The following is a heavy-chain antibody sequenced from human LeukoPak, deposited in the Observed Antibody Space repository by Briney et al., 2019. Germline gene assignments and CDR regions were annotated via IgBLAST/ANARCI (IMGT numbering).Heavy chain of an antibody. V-gene: IGHV3-49*04. J-gene: IGHJ4*02. CDR3: TRDGGRVGATTGSFDY. D-gene: IGHD1-26*01. Sequence: GGSLRLSCAASGFTFSDHYMDWVRQAPGKGLEWVGFIRSKAYGGTTEYAASVKGRFTISRDDSKSIAYLQMNSLKTEDTAVYYCTRDGGRVGATTGSFDYWGQGTLVTVSS. CDR1: GFTFSDHY. CDR2: IRSKAYGGTT.